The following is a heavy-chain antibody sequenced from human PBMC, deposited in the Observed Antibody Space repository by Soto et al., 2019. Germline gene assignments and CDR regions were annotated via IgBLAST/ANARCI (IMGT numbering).Heavy chain of an antibody. CDR1: GYTFTIYA. Sequence: ASVKGSCKASGYTFTIYARHWVSKTPGQRLEWMGWINAGNGNTKYSQKFQGRVTITRDTSTSTAYMELSSLRSEDTAVYYCARYPPNYYDSSGYPNWFDPWGQGTLVTVSS. CDR3: ARYPPNYYDSSGYPNWFDP. D-gene: IGHD3-22*01. V-gene: IGHV1-3*01. CDR2: INAGNGNT. J-gene: IGHJ5*02.